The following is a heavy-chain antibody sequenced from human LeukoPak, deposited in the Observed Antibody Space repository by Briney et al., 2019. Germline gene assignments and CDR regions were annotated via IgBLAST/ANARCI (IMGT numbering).Heavy chain of an antibody. V-gene: IGHV1-18*01. Sequence: ASVKVSCKASGYTFTSYGISWVRRAPGEGLEWLGWISAYNGNTNYAQKLQGRVTMTTDTSTSTAYMELRSLRSDDTAVYYCARDDCSGGSCYFDYWGQGTLVTVSS. D-gene: IGHD2-15*01. CDR1: GYTFTSYG. CDR2: ISAYNGNT. CDR3: ARDDCSGGSCYFDY. J-gene: IGHJ4*02.